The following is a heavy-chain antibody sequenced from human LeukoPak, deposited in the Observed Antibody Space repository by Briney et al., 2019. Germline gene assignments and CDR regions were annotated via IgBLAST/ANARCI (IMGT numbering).Heavy chain of an antibody. CDR1: GFTFSDYY. J-gene: IGHJ4*02. V-gene: IGHV3-11*01. D-gene: IGHD3-10*01. CDR3: ARVGFGSGTPSDY. Sequence: GGSLRLSCAASGFTFSDYYTSWIRQAPGKGLEWVSYISSRGRTIEYADSVKGRFTISRDNAKNSVYLQMKSLRVEDTAVYYCARVGFGSGTPSDYWGQGTLVTVSS. CDR2: ISSRGRTI.